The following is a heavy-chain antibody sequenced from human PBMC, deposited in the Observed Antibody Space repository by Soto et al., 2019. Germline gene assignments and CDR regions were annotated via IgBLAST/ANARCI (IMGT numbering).Heavy chain of an antibody. J-gene: IGHJ4*02. CDR2: ISAYNGNT. CDR3: ARGGRNTAEAY. CDR1: GYTFTSYG. Sequence: QVQLVQSGAEVKKPGASVKVSCKASGYTFTSYGISWVRQAPVQGLVYMGWISAYNGNTNYAQNRQGRVTMTTNTSPSTASMELRSLRSDATAVYYCARGGRNTAEAYWGQGTLVTVS. V-gene: IGHV1-18*01. D-gene: IGHD5-18*01.